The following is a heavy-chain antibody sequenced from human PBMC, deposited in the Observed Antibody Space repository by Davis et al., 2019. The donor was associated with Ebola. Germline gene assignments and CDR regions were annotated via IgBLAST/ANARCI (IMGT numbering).Heavy chain of an antibody. CDR1: GYTFTGYY. V-gene: IGHV1-2*06. CDR2: INPNSGGT. Sequence: ASVKVSCKASGYTFTGYYMHWVRQAPGQGLEWMGRINPNSGGTNYAQKFQGRVTMTRDTSISTFYMELNSLTSDDTAVYYCTRHRIWGQGTLVTVSS. J-gene: IGHJ4*02. CDR3: TRHRI.